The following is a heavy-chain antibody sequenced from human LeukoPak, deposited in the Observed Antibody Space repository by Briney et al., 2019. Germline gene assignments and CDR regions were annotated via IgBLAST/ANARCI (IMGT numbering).Heavy chain of an antibody. Sequence: GGSLRLSCAASGFTFSSYGMHWVRQAPGQGLEWMGWINPNSGGTNYAQKFQGRVTMTRDTSISTAYMELSRLRSDDTAVYYCARDLVRVGATTGAMDYYYYGMDVWGQGTTVTVSS. CDR3: ARDLVRVGATTGAMDYYYYGMDV. CDR2: INPNSGGT. D-gene: IGHD1-26*01. CDR1: GFTFSSYG. V-gene: IGHV1-2*02. J-gene: IGHJ6*02.